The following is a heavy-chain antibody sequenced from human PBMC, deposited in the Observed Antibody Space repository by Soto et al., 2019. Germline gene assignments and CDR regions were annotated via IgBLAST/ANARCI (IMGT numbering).Heavy chain of an antibody. D-gene: IGHD1-26*01. CDR1: GFTFSTYA. CDR3: AKYLPGERLPTCFDS. J-gene: IGHJ5*01. CDR2: IVGSGAST. V-gene: IGHV3-23*01. Sequence: EVQLLESGGGLVQPGGSLRLSRAASGFTFSTYAMTWVRQAPGKGLEWVSTIVGSGASTYYADSVKGRFTISRDNSKTTLYLQMNGLRAEDTAVYYCAKYLPGERLPTCFDSWGQGTLVTVSS.